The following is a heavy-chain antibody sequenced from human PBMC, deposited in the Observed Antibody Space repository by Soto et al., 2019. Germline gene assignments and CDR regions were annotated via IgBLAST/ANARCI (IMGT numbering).Heavy chain of an antibody. J-gene: IGHJ4*02. CDR3: AKDGDGDYVSYFDY. CDR1: GFTFSSYG. CDR2: ISYDGSNK. Sequence: QAQLVESGGGVVQPGRSVRLSCAASGFTFSSYGMHWVRQAPGKGLEWVAVISYDGSNKYYADSEKGRFTISRDNSKNTLYLQMNSLRAEDTAVYYCAKDGDGDYVSYFDYWGQGTLVTVSS. D-gene: IGHD4-17*01. V-gene: IGHV3-30*18.